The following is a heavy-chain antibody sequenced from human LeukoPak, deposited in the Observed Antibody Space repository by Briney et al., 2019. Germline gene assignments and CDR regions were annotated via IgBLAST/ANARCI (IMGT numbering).Heavy chain of an antibody. D-gene: IGHD3-22*01. Sequence: ASVKVSCKASGYTFTSYGISWVRQAPGQGLEWMGWISAYNGNTYLPQKLQGRVTMTTDTSTSTAYMELRSLRSDDTAVYYCARATSSITMILSWGQGTLVTVSS. CDR1: GYTFTSYG. V-gene: IGHV1-18*01. CDR2: ISAYNGNT. J-gene: IGHJ4*02. CDR3: ARATSSITMILS.